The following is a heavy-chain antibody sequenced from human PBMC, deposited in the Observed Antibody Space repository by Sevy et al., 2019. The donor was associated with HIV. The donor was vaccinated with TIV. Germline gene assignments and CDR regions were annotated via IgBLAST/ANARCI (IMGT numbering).Heavy chain of an antibody. J-gene: IGHJ4*02. Sequence: SETLSLTCTVSGGSISSSSYYWGWIRQPPGQGLEWIGSIYYSGSAYYKSSLKSRVTISVDTSKNQFSLRLGSVTAADTAVYYCGVQIATAGQYYYDYWGQGTLVTVSS. V-gene: IGHV4-39*01. D-gene: IGHD6-13*01. CDR1: GGSISSSSYY. CDR3: GVQIATAGQYYYDY. CDR2: IYYSGSA.